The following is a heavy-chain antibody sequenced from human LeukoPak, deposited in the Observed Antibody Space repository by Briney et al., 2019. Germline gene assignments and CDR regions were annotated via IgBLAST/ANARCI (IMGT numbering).Heavy chain of an antibody. CDR3: ARDMTTVTIPLDY. Sequence: SGGSLRLSCAASGFTFSSYSMNWVRQAPGKGLEWVSSISSSSSYIYYADSVKGRFTISRDNAKNSLYLQMNSLRAEDTAVYYCARDMTTVTIPLDYWGQGTLVTVSS. CDR1: GFTFSSYS. J-gene: IGHJ4*02. CDR2: ISSSSSYI. V-gene: IGHV3-21*01. D-gene: IGHD4-17*01.